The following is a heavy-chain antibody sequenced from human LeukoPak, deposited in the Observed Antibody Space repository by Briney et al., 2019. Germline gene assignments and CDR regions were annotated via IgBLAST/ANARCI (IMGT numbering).Heavy chain of an antibody. V-gene: IGHV1-8*01. J-gene: IGHJ6*03. Sequence: ASVKVSCKASGYTFTSYDINWVRQATGQGLEWMGWMNPNSGNTGYAQKFQGRVTMTRNTSISTAYMELSSLRSDDTAVYYCARGIAAAGTYHYYYYMDVWGKGTTVTISS. CDR1: GYTFTSYD. CDR3: ARGIAAAGTYHYYYYMDV. D-gene: IGHD6-13*01. CDR2: MNPNSGNT.